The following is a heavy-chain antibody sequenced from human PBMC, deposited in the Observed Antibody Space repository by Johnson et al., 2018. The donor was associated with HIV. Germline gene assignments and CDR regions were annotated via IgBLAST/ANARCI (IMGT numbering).Heavy chain of an antibody. J-gene: IGHJ3*02. CDR2: ISYDGSNK. D-gene: IGHD6-6*01. V-gene: IGHV3-30*03. Sequence: QMLLVESGGGVVQPGQSLRLSCAASGLTFSSYGMHWVRQAPGKGLEWVALISYDGSNKYYADSVKGRFTISRANSKNTLYLQINSLRAEDTAVYYCARASSIAARGADAFDIWGQGTMVTVSS. CDR1: GLTFSSYG. CDR3: ARASSIAARGADAFDI.